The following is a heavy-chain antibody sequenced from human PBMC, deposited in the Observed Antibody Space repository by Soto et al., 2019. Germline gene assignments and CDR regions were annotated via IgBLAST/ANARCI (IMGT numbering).Heavy chain of an antibody. Sequence: PSETLSLTCTVSGGSISSSSYYWGCIRQPPGKGLEWIGNVYYGGSTYYNPSLKSRVTISVETSKSQFSLKLSSVTAADTAVYYCAGGDYYHSSGYYFYYYTMDVWGQGTTVTVS. CDR1: GGSISSSSYY. D-gene: IGHD3-22*01. CDR2: VYYGGST. J-gene: IGHJ6*02. V-gene: IGHV4-39*01. CDR3: AGGDYYHSSGYYFYYYTMDV.